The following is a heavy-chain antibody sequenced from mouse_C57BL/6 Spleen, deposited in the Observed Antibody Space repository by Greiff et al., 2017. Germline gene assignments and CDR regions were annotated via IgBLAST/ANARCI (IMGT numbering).Heavy chain of an antibody. V-gene: IGHV1-26*01. CDR3: ALHDGYYYAMDY. CDR1: GYTFTDYY. Sequence: EVQLQQSGPELVKPGASVKISCKASGYTFTDYYMNWVKQSHGKSLEWIGDINPNNGGTSYNQKFKGKATLTVDKSSSTAYMELRSLTSEDSAVYYCALHDGYYYAMDYWGQGTSVTVSS. CDR2: INPNNGGT. J-gene: IGHJ4*01. D-gene: IGHD2-3*01.